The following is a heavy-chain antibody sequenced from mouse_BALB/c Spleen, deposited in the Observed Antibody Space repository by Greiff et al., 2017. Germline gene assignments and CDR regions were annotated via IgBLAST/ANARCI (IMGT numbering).Heavy chain of an antibody. J-gene: IGHJ3*01. CDR2: INPNNGGT. V-gene: IGHV1-18*01. CDR1: GYTFTDYN. Sequence: VQLKESGPELVKPGASVKIPCKASGYTFTDYNMDWVKQSHGKSLEWIGDINPNNGGTIYNQKFKGKATLTVDKSSSTAYMELRSLTSEDTAVYYCARGGYGRAWFAYWGQGTLVTVSA. CDR3: ARGGYGRAWFAY. D-gene: IGHD2-10*02.